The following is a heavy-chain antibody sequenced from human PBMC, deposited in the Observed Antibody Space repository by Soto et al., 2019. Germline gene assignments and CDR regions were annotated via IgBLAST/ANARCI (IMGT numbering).Heavy chain of an antibody. CDR2: IYYSGST. V-gene: IGHV4-59*01. J-gene: IGHJ5*02. D-gene: IGHD6-6*01. Sequence: PSETLSLTCTVSGGSISSYYWSWIRQPPGKGLEWIGYIYYSGSTNYNPSLKSRVTISVDTSKNQFSLKLSSVTAADTAVYYCGRGTYSSSPRFDPWGQGTLVTVSS. CDR3: GRGTYSSSPRFDP. CDR1: GGSISSYY.